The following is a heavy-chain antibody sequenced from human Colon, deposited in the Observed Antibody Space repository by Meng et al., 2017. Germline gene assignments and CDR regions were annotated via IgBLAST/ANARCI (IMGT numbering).Heavy chain of an antibody. D-gene: IGHD1/OR15-1a*01. CDR3: GTTDINYCPIHY. CDR2: IAHTGRT. V-gene: IGHV4-4*02. CDR1: GVSISTTNW. J-gene: IGHJ4*02. Sequence: QMLLRESGPGLVKPSGTLSLTCAVSGVSISTTNWWTWFRQSPGKGLEWIGEIAHTGRTNYNRPLKSRVTVSMDKSKNHFSLNVTSVTAADTAVYYCGTTDINYCPIHYWGQGTLVTVSS.